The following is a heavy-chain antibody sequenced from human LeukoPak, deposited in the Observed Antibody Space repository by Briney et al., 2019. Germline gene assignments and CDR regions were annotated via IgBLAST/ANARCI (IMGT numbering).Heavy chain of an antibody. Sequence: ASVKVSCKASGYTFTSYGISWVRQAPGQGVAWMGWISAYNGNTNYAQKLQGRVTMTTDTSTSTAYMELRSLRSDDTAVYYCARDFAATALPEYFQHWGQGTLVTVSS. D-gene: IGHD6-25*01. CDR1: GYTFTSYG. J-gene: IGHJ1*01. V-gene: IGHV1-18*01. CDR3: ARDFAATALPEYFQH. CDR2: ISAYNGNT.